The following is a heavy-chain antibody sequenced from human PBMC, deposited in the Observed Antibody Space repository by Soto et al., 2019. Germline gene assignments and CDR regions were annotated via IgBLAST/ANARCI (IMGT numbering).Heavy chain of an antibody. CDR1: GGSISSGGYY. Sequence: SETLSLTCTVSGGSISSGGYYWSWIRQHPGKGLEWIGYIYYSGSTYYNPSLKSRVTISVDTSKNQFSLKLSSVTAADTAVYYCARGMSAANDGGYNWFYPWGQGTLVTVSS. CDR3: ARGMSAANDGGYNWFYP. D-gene: IGHD2-2*01. J-gene: IGHJ5*02. CDR2: IYYSGST. V-gene: IGHV4-31*03.